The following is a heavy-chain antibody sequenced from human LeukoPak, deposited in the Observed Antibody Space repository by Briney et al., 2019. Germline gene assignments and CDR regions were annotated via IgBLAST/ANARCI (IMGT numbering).Heavy chain of an antibody. CDR3: AKAGAYCSGGSCPGWFDP. V-gene: IGHV3-30*18. CDR2: ISYDGSNK. D-gene: IGHD2-15*01. J-gene: IGHJ5*02. CDR1: GFTFSSYG. Sequence: GGSLRLSCAASGFTFSSYGMHWVRQAPGKGLEWVAVISYDGSNKYYADSVKGRFTISRDNSRNTLYLQMNSLRAEDTAVYYCAKAGAYCSGGSCPGWFDPWGQGTLVTVSS.